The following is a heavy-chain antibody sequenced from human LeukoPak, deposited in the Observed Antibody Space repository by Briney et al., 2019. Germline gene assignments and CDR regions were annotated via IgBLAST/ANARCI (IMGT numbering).Heavy chain of an antibody. D-gene: IGHD1-26*01. V-gene: IGHV4-59*01. Sequence: PSETLSLTCTVSGGSISPYYWRWIRQPPGKGLEWIGHIYYSGTTSYNPSLKSRVTISLDTSKNQFSLKLTSVTAADTAVYYCARGRGSSSGSYGYWGQGTLVTVSS. J-gene: IGHJ4*02. CDR3: ARGRGSSSGSYGY. CDR1: GGSISPYY. CDR2: IYYSGTT.